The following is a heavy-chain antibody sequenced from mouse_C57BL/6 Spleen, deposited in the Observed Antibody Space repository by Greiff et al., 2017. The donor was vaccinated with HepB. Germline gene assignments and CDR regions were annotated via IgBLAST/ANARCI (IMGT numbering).Heavy chain of an antibody. J-gene: IGHJ1*03. CDR2: FHPYNDDT. Sequence: VHLVESGAELVKPGASVKMSCKASGYTFTTYPIEWMKQNHGKSLEWIGNFHPYNDDTKYNEKFKGKATLTVEKSSSSVYLELSRLTSDDSAVYYCARAKKDYYGSSYWYFDVWGTGTTVTVSS. D-gene: IGHD1-1*01. V-gene: IGHV1-47*01. CDR3: ARAKKDYYGSSYWYFDV. CDR1: GYTFTTYP.